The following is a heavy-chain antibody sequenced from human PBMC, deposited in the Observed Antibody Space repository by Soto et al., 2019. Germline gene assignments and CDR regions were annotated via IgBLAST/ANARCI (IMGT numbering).Heavy chain of an antibody. CDR3: MVVTGLQNWFDP. CDR1: GGSISSGGYY. CDR2: IYYSGST. D-gene: IGHD3-22*01. V-gene: IGHV4-31*03. Sequence: PSETLSLTCTVSGGSISSGGYYWSWIRQHPGKGLEWIGYIYYSGSTYYNPSLKSRVTISVDTSKNQFSLKLSSVTAADTAVYYCMVVTGLQNWFDPWGQGTLVTVS. J-gene: IGHJ5*02.